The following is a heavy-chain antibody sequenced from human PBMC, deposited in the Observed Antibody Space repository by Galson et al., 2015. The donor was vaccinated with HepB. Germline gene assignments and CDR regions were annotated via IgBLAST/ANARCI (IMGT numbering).Heavy chain of an antibody. V-gene: IGHV7-4-1*02. CDR1: GYTFTSYA. CDR3: ASRYSPCGVDY. CDR2: INTNTGNP. D-gene: IGHD2-15*01. J-gene: IGHJ4*02. Sequence: SVKVSCKASGYTFTSYAMNWVRQAPGQGLEWMGWINTNTGNPTYAQCFTGRFVFSLDTSVSTAYLQISSLTAEDTAVYYCASRYSPCGVDYWGQGTLVTVSS.